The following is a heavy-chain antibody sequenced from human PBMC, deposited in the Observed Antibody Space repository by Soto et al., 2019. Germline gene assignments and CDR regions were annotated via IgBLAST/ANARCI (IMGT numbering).Heavy chain of an antibody. J-gene: IGHJ4*02. Sequence: QVQLQESGPGLVKPSQTLSLTCTVSGGSISSGDYYWSWIRQPPGKGLEWIGYIYYSGSTYYNPSLKSRVTISVDTSKNQFSLKLSSVTAADTAVYYCASIGITFDFWSGYGGCYWGQGTLVTVSS. CDR2: IYYSGST. V-gene: IGHV4-30-4*01. D-gene: IGHD3-3*01. CDR3: ASIGITFDFWSGYGGCY. CDR1: GGSISSGDYY.